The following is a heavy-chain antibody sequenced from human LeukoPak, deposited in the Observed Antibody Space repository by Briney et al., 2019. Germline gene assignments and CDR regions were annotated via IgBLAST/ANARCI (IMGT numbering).Heavy chain of an antibody. CDR2: IRYDGSNK. V-gene: IGHV3-30*02. J-gene: IGHJ4*02. D-gene: IGHD3-3*01. Sequence: GGSLRLSCAGSGFTFSSYGMHWVRQAPGKGLEWVAFIRYDGSNKYYADSVKGGFTISRDNLKNTLYLQMNSLRAEDTAVYYCAKTHYYDFWSGYLGPFFDSWGQGTLVTVSS. CDR1: GFTFSSYG. CDR3: AKTHYYDFWSGYLGPFFDS.